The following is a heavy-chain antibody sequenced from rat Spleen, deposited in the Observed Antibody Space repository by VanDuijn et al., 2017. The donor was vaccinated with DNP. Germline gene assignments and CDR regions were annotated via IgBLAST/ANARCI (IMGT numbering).Heavy chain of an antibody. Sequence: EVQLVESGGGLVQPGRSLKLSCAASGFTFSAYYMACVRQAPEKGLEWVAYIGSPAYAHYYAVSVKGRFTISRDNAKSTLYLQMDSLRSEETANYYCARHGEVHLRYAMDAWGQGTSVTVS. CDR3: ARHGEVHLRYAMDA. V-gene: IGHV5-7*01. D-gene: IGHD1-5*01. CDR2: IGSPAYAH. J-gene: IGHJ4*01. CDR1: GFTFSAYY.